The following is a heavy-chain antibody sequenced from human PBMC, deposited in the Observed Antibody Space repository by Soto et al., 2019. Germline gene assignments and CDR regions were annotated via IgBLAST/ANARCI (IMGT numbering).Heavy chain of an antibody. J-gene: IGHJ4*02. CDR1: GFTFSNCE. Sequence: PGGSLRLSCAASGFTFSNCEMNWVRQAPGKGLEWVTNIKQDGDARYYVDSVKGRFTVSRDNTRNSLYLQMNSLGAEDTAVYYCARGCVFDSSRSYTDYWGQGTLVTVSS. V-gene: IGHV3-7*03. D-gene: IGHD3-22*01. CDR2: IKQDGDAR. CDR3: ARGCVFDSSRSYTDY.